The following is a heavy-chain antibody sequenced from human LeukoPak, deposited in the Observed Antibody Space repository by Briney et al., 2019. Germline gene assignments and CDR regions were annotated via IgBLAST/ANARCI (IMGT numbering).Heavy chain of an antibody. CDR2: IYYSGNP. Sequence: PSETLSLTCTVSGGSISSYYWSWIRQPPGKGLEWIGYIYYSGNPNYNPSLKSRVTISVDTSKNQFSLKLSSVTAADTAVYYCAREDIGARPDYWGQGTLVTVSS. J-gene: IGHJ4*02. V-gene: IGHV4-59*12. CDR1: GGSISSYY. CDR3: AREDIGARPDY. D-gene: IGHD6-6*01.